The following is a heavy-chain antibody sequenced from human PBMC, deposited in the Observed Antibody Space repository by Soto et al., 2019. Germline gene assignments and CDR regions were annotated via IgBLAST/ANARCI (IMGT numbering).Heavy chain of an antibody. D-gene: IGHD2-15*01. CDR1: GGSISSGGYY. CDR3: ARGEGYCSGGSCYYFDY. J-gene: IGHJ4*02. V-gene: IGHV4-31*03. CDR2: IYYSGST. Sequence: QVQLQESGPGLVKPSQTLSLTCTVSGGSISSGGYYWSWIRQHPGKGLEWIGYIYYSGSTYYNPSLKSRVTISVDTSKNQFSLKLSSVTAADTAVYYCARGEGYCSGGSCYYFDYWGQGTLVTVSS.